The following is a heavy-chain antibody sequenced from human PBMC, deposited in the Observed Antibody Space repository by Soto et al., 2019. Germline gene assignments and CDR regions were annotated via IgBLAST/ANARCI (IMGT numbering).Heavy chain of an antibody. CDR1: GASMSSYY. D-gene: IGHD2-15*01. Sequence: PSETLSLTCTVSGASMSSYYWSWIRQPPGMGLEWIGYIYYSGTTNYNPSLKSRVTISVDTSKNQFSLQVTSVTPTDTAVYYCARGGTVVNGFDYWGQGTLVTVSS. V-gene: IGHV4-59*01. CDR2: IYYSGTT. CDR3: ARGGTVVNGFDY. J-gene: IGHJ4*02.